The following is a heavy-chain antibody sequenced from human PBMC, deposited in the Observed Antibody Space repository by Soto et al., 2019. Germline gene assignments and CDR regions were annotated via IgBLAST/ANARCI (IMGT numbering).Heavy chain of an antibody. V-gene: IGHV3-30-3*01. J-gene: IGHJ3*02. CDR3: ARDSHSDSHAFDI. D-gene: IGHD2-15*01. CDR2: ISYDGSNK. Sequence: QVQLVESGGGVVQPGRSLRLSCAASGFTFSSYAMHWVRQAPGKGLEWVAVISYDGSNKYYADSVKGRFTISRDNSKNTLYLQMNSLRAEDTAVYYCARDSHSDSHAFDIWGQGTMVTVSS. CDR1: GFTFSSYA.